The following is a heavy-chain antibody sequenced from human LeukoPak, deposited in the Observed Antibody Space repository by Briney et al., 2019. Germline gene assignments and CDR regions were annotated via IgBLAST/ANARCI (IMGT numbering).Heavy chain of an antibody. D-gene: IGHD3-22*01. CDR1: GYTFSSYS. V-gene: IGHV3-21*01. Sequence: GGSLRLSCLASGYTFSSYSINWVRQAPGKGLDWVSSISVRSNYIYYADSVRGRFRISRDDARDSLYLQMNSLRAEDTAVYYCVRLRRNSDISGFYYYYDFWGQGTLVTVSS. CDR3: VRLRRNSDISGFYYYYDF. J-gene: IGHJ4*02. CDR2: ISVRSNYI.